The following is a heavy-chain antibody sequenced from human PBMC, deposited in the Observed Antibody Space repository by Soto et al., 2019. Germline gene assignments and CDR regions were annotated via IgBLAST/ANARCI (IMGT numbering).Heavy chain of an antibody. CDR1: GGSFSSYA. D-gene: IGHD3-16*02. CDR3: ARGTKYEYVWGSYRFDPYY. Sequence: QVQLVQSGAEVKKPGSSVKVSCKASGGSFSSYAISWVRQAPGQGLEWMGGIIPIFGTANYAQKFQGRVTSTADKSTSTAYMELSSLRSEDTAVYYCARGTKYEYVWGSYRFDPYYWGQGTLVTVSS. J-gene: IGHJ4*02. V-gene: IGHV1-69*06. CDR2: IIPIFGTA.